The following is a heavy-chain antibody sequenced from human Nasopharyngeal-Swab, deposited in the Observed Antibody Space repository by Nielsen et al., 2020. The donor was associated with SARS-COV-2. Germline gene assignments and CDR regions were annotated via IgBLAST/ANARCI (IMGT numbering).Heavy chain of an antibody. Sequence: SETLSLTCTVSGGSISSGGYYWSWIRQHPGKGLEWIGYIYYSGSTYYNPSLKSRVTISVDTSKNQFSLKLSSVTAADTAVYYCAGFLFTYFDYWGQGTLVTVSS. J-gene: IGHJ4*02. D-gene: IGHD2/OR15-2a*01. CDR2: IYYSGST. V-gene: IGHV4-31*03. CDR3: AGFLFTYFDY. CDR1: GGSISSGGYY.